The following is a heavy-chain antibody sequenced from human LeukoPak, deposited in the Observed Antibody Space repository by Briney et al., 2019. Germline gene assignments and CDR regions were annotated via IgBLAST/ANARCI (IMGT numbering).Heavy chain of an antibody. CDR3: AKDTSSSGSYFDY. Sequence: GGSLRLSCTAPGFTFRNYAISWVRQAPGKGLEWISAISRSGGSTYYIASVKGRFTITRDNSRNTVFLQINSLRAEDTAVYSCAKDTSSSGSYFDYWGQGILVTVSS. D-gene: IGHD3-10*01. J-gene: IGHJ4*02. V-gene: IGHV3-23*01. CDR2: ISRSGGST. CDR1: GFTFRNYA.